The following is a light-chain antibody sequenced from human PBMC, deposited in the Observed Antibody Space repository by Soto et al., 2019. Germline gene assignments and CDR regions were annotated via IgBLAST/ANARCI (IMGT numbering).Light chain of an antibody. CDR3: SSFASSITWV. Sequence: QSALTQPPSASGSPGQSVTISCTGTSSDVGAYNYVSWYQQHAGKAPKLVIYEVTKRPSGAPDRFSGSKSANTASLTVSGLQAEDEADYYCSSFASSITWVFGGGTKLTVL. V-gene: IGLV2-8*01. CDR2: EVT. CDR1: SSDVGAYNY. J-gene: IGLJ3*02.